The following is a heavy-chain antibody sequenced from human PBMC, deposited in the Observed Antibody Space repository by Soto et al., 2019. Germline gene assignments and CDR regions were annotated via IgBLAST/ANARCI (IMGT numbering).Heavy chain of an antibody. CDR1: GYSISSGNW. J-gene: IGHJ3*02. Sequence: QVQLQESGPGLVKPSDTLSLTCAVSGYSISSGNWWAWIRQPPGKGLEWIGYINYAGRTYYNRSLESRVTTSVDTSKNHFSLKLSSVTAVDTAVYYCARSLTSSLYAFDIWGQGTLVSVSS. D-gene: IGHD2-2*01. CDR2: INYAGRT. V-gene: IGHV4-28*01. CDR3: ARSLTSSLYAFDI.